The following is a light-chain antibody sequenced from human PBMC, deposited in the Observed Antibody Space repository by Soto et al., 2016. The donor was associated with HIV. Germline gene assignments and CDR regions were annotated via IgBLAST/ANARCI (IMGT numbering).Light chain of an antibody. Sequence: DIQMTQSPSSLSASVGDRVTITCRASQSISTYLNWYQQKPGKAPKLLIYAASTLQSGVPSRFGGSRSGTDFALTISSLQPEDFATYYCQQSYSDPTWTFGQGTKGGNQT. CDR1: QSISTY. J-gene: IGKJ1*01. CDR2: AAS. CDR3: QQSYSDPTWT. V-gene: IGKV1-39*01.